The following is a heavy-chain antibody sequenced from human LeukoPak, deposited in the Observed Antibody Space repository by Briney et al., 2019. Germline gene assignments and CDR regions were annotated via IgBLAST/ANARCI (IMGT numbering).Heavy chain of an antibody. J-gene: IGHJ4*02. CDR3: TTDRYGSSSWDY. D-gene: IGHD6-13*01. Sequence: PGGSLRLSCAASGFTFSNAWMSWVRQAPGKGLEWVGRIKSKTDGGTTDYAAPVKGRFTISRDDSKKTLYLQMNSLKTEDTAVYYCTTDRYGSSSWDYWGQGTLVTVSS. CDR1: GFTFSNAW. CDR2: IKSKTDGGTT. V-gene: IGHV3-15*01.